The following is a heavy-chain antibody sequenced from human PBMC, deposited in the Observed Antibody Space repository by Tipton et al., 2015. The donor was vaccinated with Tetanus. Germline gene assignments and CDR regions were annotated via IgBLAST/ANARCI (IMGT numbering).Heavy chain of an antibody. CDR3: ARRRGVTRDYYTSGY. V-gene: IGHV1-69*06. CDR2: IIPIFGTI. Sequence: QSGAEVKKPGSSVKVSCKGSGGSFSTYVISWVRQVPGQGLEWMGGIIPIFGTINYAQSFQGRVTISADKSTSTAHMERSSLRFEDTAVYYCARRRGVTRDYYTSGYGRRGTLVTVSS. D-gene: IGHD3-3*01. CDR1: GGSFSTYV. J-gene: IGHJ4*02.